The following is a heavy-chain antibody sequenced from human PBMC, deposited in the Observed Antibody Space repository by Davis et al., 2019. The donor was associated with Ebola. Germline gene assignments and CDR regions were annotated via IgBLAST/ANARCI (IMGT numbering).Heavy chain of an antibody. CDR3: ARDPIDSASYRAEAGTNPDY. J-gene: IGHJ4*02. CDR1: EYTLNELS. V-gene: IGHV1-24*01. Sequence: AASVKVSCKVSEYTLNELSIHWVRQAPGKGLEWMGRFDPEDGERIYAQKFQGRVTMTTDTSTNTVYMELRSLRSDDTAVYYCARDPIDSASYRAEAGTNPDYWGQGTLVTVSS. D-gene: IGHD6-13*01. CDR2: FDPEDGER.